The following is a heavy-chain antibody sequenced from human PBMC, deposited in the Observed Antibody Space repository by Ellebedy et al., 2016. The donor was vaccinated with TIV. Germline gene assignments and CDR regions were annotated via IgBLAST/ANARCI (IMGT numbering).Heavy chain of an antibody. CDR2: INHSGST. Sequence: SETLSLXXAVYGGSFSGYYWSWIRQPPGKWLEWIGEINHSGSTNYNPSLKSRVTISVDTSKHQFSLKLSSVTAADTAVYYCARERIVVVLTGYYYYGMDVWGQGTTVTVSS. CDR1: GGSFSGYY. CDR3: ARERIVVVLTGYYYYGMDV. V-gene: IGHV4-34*01. J-gene: IGHJ6*02. D-gene: IGHD3-22*01.